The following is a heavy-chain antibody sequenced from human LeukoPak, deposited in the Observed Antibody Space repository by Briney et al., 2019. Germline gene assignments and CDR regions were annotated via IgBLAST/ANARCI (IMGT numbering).Heavy chain of an antibody. CDR2: IVVGSGNT. CDR1: GFTFTSSA. V-gene: IGHV1-58*01. CDR3: AADPWGGWLQYNFDY. D-gene: IGHD5-24*01. J-gene: IGHJ4*02. Sequence: SVKVSCKASGFTFTSSAVQWVRQARGQRLEWIGWIVVGSGNTNYAQKFQERVTITRDMSTSTAYMELSSLRSEDTAVYYCAADPWGGWLQYNFDYWGRGTLVTVSS.